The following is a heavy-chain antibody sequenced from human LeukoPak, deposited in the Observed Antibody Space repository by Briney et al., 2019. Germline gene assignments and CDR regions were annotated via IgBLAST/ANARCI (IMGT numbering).Heavy chain of an antibody. CDR2: IIPIFGTT. D-gene: IGHD3-10*01. J-gene: IGHJ6*03. Sequence: GASVKVSCKASGGTFSSYAISWVRQAPGQGLGWMGRIIPIFGTTNYAQKFQGRVTITTDESTSTAYMELSSLRSEDTAVYYCARGDITMVRGVISLDYYYMDVWGKGTTVTVSS. CDR3: ARGDITMVRGVISLDYYYMDV. CDR1: GGTFSSYA. V-gene: IGHV1-69*05.